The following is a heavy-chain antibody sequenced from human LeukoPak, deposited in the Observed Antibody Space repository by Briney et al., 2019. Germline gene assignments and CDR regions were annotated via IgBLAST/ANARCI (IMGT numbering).Heavy chain of an antibody. CDR1: GFTFSGSA. CDR2: IRSKADSYAT. D-gene: IGHD6-13*01. CDR3: TSGISSSTNSDY. V-gene: IGHV3-73*01. Sequence: GGSLRLSCAASGFTFSGSAMHWVRQASGKGLEWVGRIRSKADSYATAYAPSAKGRFTISRDDSKNTASLQMNSLKTEDTAVYYCTSGISSSTNSDYWGQGTLVTVSS. J-gene: IGHJ4*02.